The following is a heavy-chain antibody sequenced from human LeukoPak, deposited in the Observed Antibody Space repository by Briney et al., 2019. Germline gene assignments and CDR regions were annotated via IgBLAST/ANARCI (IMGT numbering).Heavy chain of an antibody. CDR3: ARSLRQSVRGSYRPIDY. CDR1: GYTFTSYG. V-gene: IGHV1-18*01. CDR2: ISAYNGNT. J-gene: IGHJ4*02. D-gene: IGHD3-16*02. Sequence: ASVKVSCKASGYTFTSYGISWVRQAPGQGLEWMGWISAYNGNTNYAQKLQGRVTMTTDTSTSTAYMELRSLRSDDTAVYYCARSLRQSVRGSYRPIDYWGQGTLVTVSS.